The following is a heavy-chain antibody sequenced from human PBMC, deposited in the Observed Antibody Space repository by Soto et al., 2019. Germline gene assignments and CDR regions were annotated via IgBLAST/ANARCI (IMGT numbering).Heavy chain of an antibody. CDR2: IYYSGST. D-gene: IGHD3-22*01. CDR3: ARYPNIHYYDSSGYYSVLYYFDY. Sequence: QVQLQESGPGLVKPSETLSLTCTVSGGSVSSGSYYWSWIRQPPGKGLEWIGYIYYSGSTNYNPSLKSRVTISVDTSKNQFSLKLSSVTAADTAVYYCARYPNIHYYDSSGYYSVLYYFDYWGQGTLVTVSS. V-gene: IGHV4-61*01. CDR1: GGSVSSGSYY. J-gene: IGHJ4*02.